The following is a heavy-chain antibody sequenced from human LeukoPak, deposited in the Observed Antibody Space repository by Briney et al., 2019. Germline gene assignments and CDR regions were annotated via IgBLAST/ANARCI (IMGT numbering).Heavy chain of an antibody. J-gene: IGHJ3*02. CDR1: GYTFTSYA. CDR3: ARYRGIAVAGTPRGAFDI. V-gene: IGHV1-3*01. CDR2: INAGNGNT. Sequence: ASVTVSCTASGYTFTSYAMHWVRQAPGQRLEWMGWINAGNGNTKYSQKFQGRVTITRDTSASTAYMELSSLRSEDTAVYYCARYRGIAVAGTPRGAFDIWGQGTMVTVSS. D-gene: IGHD6-19*01.